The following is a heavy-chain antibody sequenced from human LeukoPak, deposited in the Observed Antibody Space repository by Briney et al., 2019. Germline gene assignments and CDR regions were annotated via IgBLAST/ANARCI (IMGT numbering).Heavy chain of an antibody. CDR1: GFTFSSYG. CDR3: ARVYYGSGSPRHFDY. D-gene: IGHD3-10*01. CDR2: IWYDGSNK. J-gene: IGHJ4*02. Sequence: GGSLRLSCAASGFTFSSYGMHWVRQAPGKGLEWVAVIWYDGSNKYYADSVKGRFTISRDNAKNSLYLQMSSLRAEDTAVYYCARVYYGSGSPRHFDYWGQGTLVTVSS. V-gene: IGHV3-33*01.